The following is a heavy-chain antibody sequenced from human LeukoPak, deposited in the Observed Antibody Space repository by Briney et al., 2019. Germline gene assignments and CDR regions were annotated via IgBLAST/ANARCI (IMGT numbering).Heavy chain of an antibody. J-gene: IGHJ6*02. CDR3: ARGGGLDV. CDR2: ISGSSGII. CDR1: GFTFNTYT. V-gene: IGHV3-48*04. D-gene: IGHD3-16*01. Sequence: GGSLRLSCAASGFTFNTYTMNWVRQAPGKGLEWVSYISGSSGIIDYADSVKGRFTISRDNAKNSLYLQMSNLRAEDTAVYFCARGGGLDVWGQGATVTVSS.